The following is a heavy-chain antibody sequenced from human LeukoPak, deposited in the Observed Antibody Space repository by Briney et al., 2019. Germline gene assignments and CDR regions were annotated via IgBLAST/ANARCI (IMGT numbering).Heavy chain of an antibody. D-gene: IGHD1-1*01. CDR2: IYHSGST. V-gene: IGHV4-30-2*01. Sequence: PSETLSLTCAVSGGSISSGGYSWSWIRQPPGKGLEWIGYIYHSGSTYYNPSLKSRVTISVDRSKNQFSLKLSSATAADTAVYYCARTTSAFDIWGQGTMVTVSS. CDR1: GGSISSGGYS. J-gene: IGHJ3*02. CDR3: ARTTSAFDI.